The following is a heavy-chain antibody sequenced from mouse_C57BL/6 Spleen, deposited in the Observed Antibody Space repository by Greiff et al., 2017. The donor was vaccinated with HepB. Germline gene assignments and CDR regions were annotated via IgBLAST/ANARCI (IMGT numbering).Heavy chain of an antibody. CDR2: IRSKSNNYAT. V-gene: IGHV10-1*01. CDR3: VGPYYGSSFSFAY. D-gene: IGHD1-1*01. J-gene: IGHJ3*01. Sequence: EVKLVESGGGLVQPKGSLKLSCAASGFSFNTYAMNWVRQAPGKGLEWVARIRSKSNNYATYYADSVKDRFTISRDDSESMLYLQMNNLKTEDTAMYYCVGPYYGSSFSFAYWGQGTLVTVSA. CDR1: GFSFNTYA.